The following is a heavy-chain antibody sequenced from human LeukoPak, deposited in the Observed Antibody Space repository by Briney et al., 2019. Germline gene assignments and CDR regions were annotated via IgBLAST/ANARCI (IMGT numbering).Heavy chain of an antibody. CDR2: ISHSGTT. CDR1: ADSISPDYY. V-gene: IGHV4-38-2*02. CDR3: TRMYRDYSGLVDA. Sequence: SETLSLTCTVSADSISPDYYWGWIRQPPGKGLEWIGSISHSGTTYYNPPLKSRVTISEDTSGNHFSLKLSSVTAADTAVYFCTRMYRDYSGLVDAWGKGTTVTVSS. J-gene: IGHJ6*04. D-gene: IGHD4-17*01.